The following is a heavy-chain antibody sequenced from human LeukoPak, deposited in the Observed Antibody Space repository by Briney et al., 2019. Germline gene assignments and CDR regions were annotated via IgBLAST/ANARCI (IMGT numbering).Heavy chain of an antibody. Sequence: GGSLRLSCAASGFTFSSYSMNWVRQAPGKGLEWVSYISSSSSTIYYADSVKGRFTISRDNAKNSLYLQMNSLRAEDTAVYYCARWEDIVVVPAATAGIAAAGTQDWGQGTLVTVSS. CDR3: ARWEDIVVVPAATAGIAAAGTQD. D-gene: IGHD2-2*01. CDR1: GFTFSSYS. V-gene: IGHV3-48*01. CDR2: ISSSSSTI. J-gene: IGHJ4*02.